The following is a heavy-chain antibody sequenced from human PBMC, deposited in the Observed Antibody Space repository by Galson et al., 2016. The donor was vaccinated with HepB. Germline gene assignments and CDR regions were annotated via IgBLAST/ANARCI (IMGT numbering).Heavy chain of an antibody. CDR1: GFSVSQNY. D-gene: IGHD3-10*01. V-gene: IGHV3-53*01. Sequence: SLRLSCAVSGFSVSQNYMTWVRQAPGKGLEWLSVIYSGNNAYYADSVKGRFTISRDNFRNTLHLQTNSLRAEDTAVYYCARAGSRVGFYLRFGFFDPWGQGTLVTVSS. CDR3: ARAGSRVGFYLRFGFFDP. J-gene: IGHJ5*02. CDR2: IYSGNNA.